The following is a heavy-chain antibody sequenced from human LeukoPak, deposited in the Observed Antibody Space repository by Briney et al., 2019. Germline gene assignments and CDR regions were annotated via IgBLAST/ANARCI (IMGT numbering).Heavy chain of an antibody. CDR3: ARGPRAIYYFDY. CDR1: GGTFISYA. CDR2: VIPIFGTA. J-gene: IGHJ4*02. V-gene: IGHV1-69*05. D-gene: IGHD3-3*02. Sequence: GASVKVSCKASGGTFISYAISWVRQAPGQGLEWMGGVIPIFGTANYAQKFQGRVTITTDESTSTAYMELSSLRSEDTAVYYCARGPRAIYYFDYWGQGTLVTVSS.